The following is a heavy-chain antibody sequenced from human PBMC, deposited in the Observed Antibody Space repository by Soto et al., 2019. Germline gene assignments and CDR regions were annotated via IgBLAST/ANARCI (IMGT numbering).Heavy chain of an antibody. CDR1: GVPFNSSG. V-gene: IGHV1-69*09. J-gene: IGHJ4*02. Sequence: QVVLLQSGTEVKRPGSSVKVSCKASGVPFNSSGFAWVRQAPGRGLEWVGRINPASQLRNYDQSLQGRVTITDDISTTTAYIELSGLTAEDTAVYYCARMKLASLDHWGQGTLVTVSS. CDR3: ARMKLASLDH. CDR2: INPASQLR.